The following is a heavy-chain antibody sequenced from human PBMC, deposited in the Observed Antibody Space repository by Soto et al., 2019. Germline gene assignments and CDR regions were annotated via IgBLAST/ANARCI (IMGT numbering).Heavy chain of an antibody. CDR2: IFYGHDT. D-gene: IGHD3-9*01. CDR3: ARQPTGYPNWFDA. V-gene: IGHV4-39*01. CDR1: GGSVTSSTSS. J-gene: IGHJ5*02. Sequence: QVQLQESGPGLVNPSETLSLTCTVSGGSVTSSTSSWAWVRQPPGKGLHWIGTIFYGHDTYYNPSLESRVTISLDTSKIQFSLELTSVTAADTAVYYCARQPTGYPNWFDAWGRGILVIVSS.